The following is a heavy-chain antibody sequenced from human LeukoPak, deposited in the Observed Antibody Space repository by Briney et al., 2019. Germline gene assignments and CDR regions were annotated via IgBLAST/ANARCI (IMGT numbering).Heavy chain of an antibody. CDR3: ASWRVGATYFFDY. CDR1: GYTFTGYY. D-gene: IGHD4/OR15-4a*01. J-gene: IGHJ4*02. V-gene: IGHV1-2*02. CDR2: INPNSGGT. Sequence: ASVKVPCKASGYTFTGYYMHWVRQAPGQGLEWMGWINPNSGGTNYAQKFQGRVTMTRDTSISTAYMELSRLRSDDTAVYYCASWRVGATYFFDYWGQGTLVTVSS.